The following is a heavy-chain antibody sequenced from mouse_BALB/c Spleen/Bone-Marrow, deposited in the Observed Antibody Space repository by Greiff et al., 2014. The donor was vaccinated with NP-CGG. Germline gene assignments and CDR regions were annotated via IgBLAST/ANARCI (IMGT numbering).Heavy chain of an antibody. V-gene: IGHV1S56*01. J-gene: IGHJ2*01. CDR1: NYTFTTYY. D-gene: IGHD1-1*01. CDR3: ARSRYGSYYGY. CDR2: IYPGNVNT. Sequence: QVQLKESGPELVKPGASVRISCKASNYTFTTYYIYWVEQRPGQGLEWIGWIYPGNVNTKYNERFKAKATLTADKSSSTAYMQLSSLTSEDSAVYFCARSRYGSYYGYWGQGTPLTVSS.